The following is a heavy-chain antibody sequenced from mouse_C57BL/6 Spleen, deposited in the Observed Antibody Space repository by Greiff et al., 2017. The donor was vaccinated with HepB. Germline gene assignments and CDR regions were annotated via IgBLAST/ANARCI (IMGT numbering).Heavy chain of an antibody. CDR1: GYTFTSYW. J-gene: IGHJ4*01. D-gene: IGHD3-2*02. V-gene: IGHV1-59*01. CDR2: IDPSDSYT. CDR3: ARSADSSGYGAMDY. Sequence: VQLQQPGAELVRPGTSVKLSCKASGYTFTSYWMHWVKQRPGQGLEWIGVIDPSDSYTNYNQKFKGKATLTVDTSSSTAYMQLSSLTSEDSAVYYCARSADSSGYGAMDYWGQGTSVTVSS.